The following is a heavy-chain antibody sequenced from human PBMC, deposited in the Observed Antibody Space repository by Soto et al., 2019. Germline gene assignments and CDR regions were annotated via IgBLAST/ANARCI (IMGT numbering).Heavy chain of an antibody. CDR1: GYTFTSYA. CDR2: INAGNGNT. Sequence: QVQLVQSGAEVKKPGASVKVSCKASGYTFTSYAMHWVRQAPGQRLEWMGWINAGNGNTKYSQKFQGRVTITRDTSASTAYMELSSLRSEDTAVYYCERDLGGYGGYFDYWGQGTLVTVSS. CDR3: ERDLGGYGGYFDY. J-gene: IGHJ4*02. V-gene: IGHV1-3*01. D-gene: IGHD5-12*01.